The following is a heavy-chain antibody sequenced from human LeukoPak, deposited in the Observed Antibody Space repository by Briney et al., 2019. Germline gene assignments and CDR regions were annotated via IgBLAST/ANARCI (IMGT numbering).Heavy chain of an antibody. J-gene: IGHJ4*02. CDR2: IRNDGSNE. Sequence: GGSLRLSCAASGFTFSDYGMHWVRQAPGKGLEWVAFIRNDGSNEYYPDSVKGRFTISRDNSRNTLYLQMNSLRAEDRGVYYCAKSPFGDGSGSYSDYWGQGTLVTVSS. V-gene: IGHV3-30*02. CDR1: GFTFSDYG. CDR3: AKSPFGDGSGSYSDY. D-gene: IGHD3-10*01.